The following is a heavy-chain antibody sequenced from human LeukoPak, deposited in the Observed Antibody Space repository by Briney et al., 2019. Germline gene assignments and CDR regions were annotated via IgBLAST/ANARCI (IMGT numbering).Heavy chain of an antibody. CDR3: ARRVGYGYLDY. V-gene: IGHV3-66*01. CDR1: GFTVTTNY. CDR2: IHRDGST. Sequence: PGGSLRLSCAVSGFTVTTNYMSWVRQAPGKGLEWVSIIHRDGSTYYADSVKGRFTTSRDNSKNTLYIQMNSLRAEDTGVYYCARRVGYGYLDYWGQGTLVTVSS. D-gene: IGHD3-10*01. J-gene: IGHJ4*02.